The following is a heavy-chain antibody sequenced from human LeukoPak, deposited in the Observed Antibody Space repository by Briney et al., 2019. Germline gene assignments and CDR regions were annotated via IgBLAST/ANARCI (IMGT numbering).Heavy chain of an antibody. CDR2: IYYSGST. D-gene: IGHD5-18*01. Sequence: SENLSLTCTVSGGSISSYYWSWIRQPPGKGLEWIGYIYYSGSTNYNPSLKSRVTISVDTSKNQFSLKLSSVTAADTAVYYCARGSDRGYSYVYYYYYYMVVWGKGTTVTVSS. V-gene: IGHV4-59*01. CDR3: ARGSDRGYSYVYYYYYYMVV. J-gene: IGHJ6*03. CDR1: GGSISSYY.